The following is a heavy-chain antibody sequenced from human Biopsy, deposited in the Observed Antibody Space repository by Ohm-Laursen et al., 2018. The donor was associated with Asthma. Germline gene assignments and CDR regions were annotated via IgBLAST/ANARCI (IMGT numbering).Heavy chain of an antibody. Sequence: TLTLTCTVYGGYLTCHYWNWIRQPPGKGLEWIGEIDQSGYTNYNPSLKSRVTISADTSKNQFSLKLTSVTAADTAVFYCARHWNWGSFFDYWGQGMLVTVSS. D-gene: IGHD7-27*01. CDR1: GGYLTCHY. CDR3: ARHWNWGSFFDY. J-gene: IGHJ4*02. CDR2: IDQSGYT. V-gene: IGHV4-34*01.